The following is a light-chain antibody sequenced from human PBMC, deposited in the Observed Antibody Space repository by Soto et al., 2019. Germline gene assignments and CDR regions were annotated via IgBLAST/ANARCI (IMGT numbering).Light chain of an antibody. CDR2: GAS. CDR3: QHYATSLT. V-gene: IGKV3-20*01. J-gene: IGKJ4*01. CDR1: HSVSSSH. Sequence: DIVLTQSPATLSLSPGERVTLSCRASHSVSSSHLAWYQQKPGQAPRLFIYGASRRASGIPDRFSGSGSGTDFTLTISRLQPEDFAVYSCQHYATSLTFGGGTKVEIK.